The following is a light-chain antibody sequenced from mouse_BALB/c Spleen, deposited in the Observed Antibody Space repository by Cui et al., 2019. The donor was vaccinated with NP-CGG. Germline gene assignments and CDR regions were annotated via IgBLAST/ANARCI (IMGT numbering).Light chain of an antibody. Sequence: QALVTQESALTTSPGETVTLTCRSSTGAVTTSNYANWVQEKPDYLFTGLIGGTNNRTPGVPARFSGSLIGDKAALTITGAQTEDEAIYFCALWYSNHWVFGGGTKLTVL. CDR3: ALWYSNHWV. J-gene: IGLJ1*01. CDR2: GTN. CDR1: TGAVTTSNY. V-gene: IGLV1*01.